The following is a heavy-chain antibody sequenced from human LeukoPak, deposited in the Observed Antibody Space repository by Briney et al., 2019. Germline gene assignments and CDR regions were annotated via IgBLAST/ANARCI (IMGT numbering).Heavy chain of an antibody. D-gene: IGHD3-22*01. J-gene: IGHJ4*02. Sequence: GGSLRLSCAVSGFTFSTYSMNWVRQAPGKGLEWVSYISSSSGTISYADSVKGRFTISRDNAKNSLYLQMNSLRAEDTAVYYCARDPYYDSSGYPYYFDYWGQGTLVTVSS. CDR3: ARDPYYDSSGYPYYFDY. CDR2: ISSSSGTI. V-gene: IGHV3-48*04. CDR1: GFTFSTYS.